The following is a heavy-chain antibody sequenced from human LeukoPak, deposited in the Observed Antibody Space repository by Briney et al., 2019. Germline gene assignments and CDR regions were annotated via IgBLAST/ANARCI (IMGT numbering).Heavy chain of an antibody. V-gene: IGHV3-53*01. D-gene: IGHD4/OR15-4a*01. CDR2: IYSDNT. CDR1: GFTVSSNS. CDR3: ARRAGAYSHPYDY. J-gene: IGHJ4*02. Sequence: GESLRLSCTVSGFTVSSNSMSWVRQAPGKVLEWVSFIYSDNTHYSDSVKGRFTISRDNSKNTLYLQMNSLRAEDTAVYYCARRAGAYSHPYDYWGQGTLVTVSS.